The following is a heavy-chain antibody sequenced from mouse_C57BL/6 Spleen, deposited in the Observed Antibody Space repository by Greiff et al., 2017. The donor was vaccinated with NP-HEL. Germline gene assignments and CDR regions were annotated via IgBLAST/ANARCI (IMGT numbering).Heavy chain of an antibody. J-gene: IGHJ4*01. V-gene: IGHV1-53*01. CDR1: GYTFTSYW. CDR2: INPSNGGT. Sequence: QVQLQQPGTELVKPGASVKLSCKASGYTFTSYWMHWVKQRPGQGLEWIGNINPSNGGTNYNEKFKSKATLTVDKSSSTAYMQLSSLTSEDSAVYYCARGVTTVVDYYYAMDYWGQGTSVTVSS. CDR3: ARGVTTVVDYYYAMDY. D-gene: IGHD1-1*01.